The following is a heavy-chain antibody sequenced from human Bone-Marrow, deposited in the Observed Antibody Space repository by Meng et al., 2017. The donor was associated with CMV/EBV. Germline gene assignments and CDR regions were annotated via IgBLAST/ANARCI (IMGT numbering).Heavy chain of an antibody. J-gene: IGHJ3*02. CDR3: ARSGTVNAFDI. Sequence: ASVKVSCKASGGTFSSYAISWVRQAPGQGLEWMGIINPSGGSTSYAQKFQGRVTMTRDTSTSTVYMELSSLRSEDTAVYYCARSGTVNAFDIWGQGTMVTVSS. CDR2: INPSGGST. V-gene: IGHV1-46*01. D-gene: IGHD4-17*01. CDR1: GGTFSSYA.